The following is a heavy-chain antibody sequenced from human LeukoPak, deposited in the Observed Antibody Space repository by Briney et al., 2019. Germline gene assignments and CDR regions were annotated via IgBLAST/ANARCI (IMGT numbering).Heavy chain of an antibody. CDR1: GGSISSYY. J-gene: IGHJ3*02. CDR2: IYYSGST. V-gene: IGHV4-59*12. D-gene: IGHD6-25*01. CDR3: ARLRAADNAFDI. Sequence: SETLSLTCTVSGGSISSYYWSWIRQPPGKGLEWIGYIYYSGSTKYNPSLKSRVTISVDTSKNQFSLKLSSVTAADTAVYYCARLRAADNAFDIWGQGTMVTVSS.